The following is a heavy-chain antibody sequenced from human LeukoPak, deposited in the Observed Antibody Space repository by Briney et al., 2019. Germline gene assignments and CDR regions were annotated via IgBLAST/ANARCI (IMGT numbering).Heavy chain of an antibody. CDR2: IHTSGST. CDR1: GGSIMSFY. D-gene: IGHD3-22*01. CDR3: AKEDYDSSGYYAIDY. V-gene: IGHV4-4*07. Sequence: PSETLSLTCTVSGGSIMSFYWSWIRQPAGKGLEWIGRIHTSGSTNYNPSLKSRVTISVDTSKNQFSLKLSSVTAADTAVYYCAKEDYDSSGYYAIDYWGQGTLVTVSS. J-gene: IGHJ4*02.